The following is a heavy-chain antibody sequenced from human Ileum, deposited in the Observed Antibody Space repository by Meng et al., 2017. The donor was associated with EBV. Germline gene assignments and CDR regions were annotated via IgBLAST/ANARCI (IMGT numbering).Heavy chain of an antibody. D-gene: IGHD6-13*01. CDR1: GYTFTRNA. CDR3: ARDSGYTRSWSGDY. CDR2: ISTNTGNP. V-gene: IGHV7-4-1*02. J-gene: IGHJ4*02. Sequence: HVQRFQYGSELKNPWASVKVSCKASGYTFTRNAINWVRQAPGQGLEWMGWISTNTGNPTYAQGFAGRFVFSLDTSVSTAYLQISGLKAEDTAIYYCARDSGYTRSWSGDYWGQGTLVTVSS.